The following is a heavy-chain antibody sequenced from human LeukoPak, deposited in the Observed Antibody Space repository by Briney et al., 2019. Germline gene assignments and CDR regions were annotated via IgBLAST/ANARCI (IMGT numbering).Heavy chain of an antibody. CDR1: GVSISSYY. D-gene: IGHD3-3*01. CDR3: ARTYYDFWSGYYFDY. Sequence: SETLSLTCTVSGVSISSYYWSWVRQPAGKGLEWIGRIYTSVSTNYNPSLKSRVTMSVDTSKNQFSLKLSSVTAADTAVYYCARTYYDFWSGYYFDYWGQGTLVTVSS. CDR2: IYTSVST. V-gene: IGHV4-4*07. J-gene: IGHJ4*02.